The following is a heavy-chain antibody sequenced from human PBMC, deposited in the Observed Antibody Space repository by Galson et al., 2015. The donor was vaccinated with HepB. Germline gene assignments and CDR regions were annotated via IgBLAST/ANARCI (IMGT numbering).Heavy chain of an antibody. Sequence: SLRLSCAASGFTFNTYGMNWVRQAPGKGLEWVSYISSSSTIYYADSVKGRFTISRDNAKNSLSLQMNSLRDEDTAVYYCARDLGAVRGVTILDYWGQGTLVTVSS. CDR1: GFTFNTYG. CDR3: ARDLGAVRGVTILDY. D-gene: IGHD3-10*01. J-gene: IGHJ4*02. CDR2: ISSSSTI. V-gene: IGHV3-48*02.